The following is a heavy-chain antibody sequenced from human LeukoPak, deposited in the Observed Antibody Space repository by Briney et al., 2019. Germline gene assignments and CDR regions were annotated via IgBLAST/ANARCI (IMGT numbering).Heavy chain of an antibody. CDR2: IYHSGST. D-gene: IGHD3-3*01. CDR1: GGSISGYY. CDR3: ARIVTIFGVVLDY. Sequence: SETLSLTCTVSGGSISGYYWGWIRQPPGKGLEWIGSIYHSGSTYYNPSLKSRVTISVDTSKNQFSLKLSSVTAADTAVYYCARIVTIFGVVLDYWGQGTLVTVSS. J-gene: IGHJ4*02. V-gene: IGHV4-38-2*02.